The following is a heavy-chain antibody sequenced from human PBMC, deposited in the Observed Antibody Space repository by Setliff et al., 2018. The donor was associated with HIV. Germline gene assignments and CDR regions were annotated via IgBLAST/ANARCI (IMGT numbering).Heavy chain of an antibody. CDR1: GDSISSGRYY. V-gene: IGHV4-39*02. CDR3: AREYMVRGVIITLNWFDP. Sequence: SETLSLTCAVSGDSISSGRYYWGWIRQPPGKGLEWIGSIFYSGSTYYNPSLKSRVTISVDTSKNQFSLKLSSVTAADTAVYYCAREYMVRGVIITLNWFDPWGQGILVTVS. CDR2: IFYSGST. D-gene: IGHD3-10*01. J-gene: IGHJ5*02.